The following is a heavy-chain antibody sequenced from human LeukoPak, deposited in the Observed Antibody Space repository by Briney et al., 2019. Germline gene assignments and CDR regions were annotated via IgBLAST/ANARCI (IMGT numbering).Heavy chain of an antibody. J-gene: IGHJ3*02. CDR3: ARGSYYYDSSGYSPVFDI. CDR1: GGSISSGSYY. CDR2: IYYSGST. D-gene: IGHD3-22*01. Sequence: SETLSLTCSVSGGSISSGSYYWGWIRQPPGKGLEWIGYIYYSGSTNYNPSLKSRVTISVDTSKNQFSLKLSSVTAADTAVYYCARGSYYYDSSGYSPVFDIWGQGTMVTVSS. V-gene: IGHV4-61*01.